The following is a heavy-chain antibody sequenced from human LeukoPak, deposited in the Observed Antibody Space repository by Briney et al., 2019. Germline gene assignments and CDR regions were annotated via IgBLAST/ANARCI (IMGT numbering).Heavy chain of an antibody. D-gene: IGHD1-26*01. CDR2: IYSGGST. CDR3: ATNVIIVGTMNGY. CDR1: GFTVSSNY. V-gene: IGHV3-66*01. Sequence: PGGSLRLSCAASGFTVSSNYMSWVRQAPGKGLEWVSVIYSGGSTYYADSVKGRFTISRDNSKNTLYLQMNSLRAEDTAVYYCATNVIIVGTMNGYWGQGTLVTVSS. J-gene: IGHJ4*02.